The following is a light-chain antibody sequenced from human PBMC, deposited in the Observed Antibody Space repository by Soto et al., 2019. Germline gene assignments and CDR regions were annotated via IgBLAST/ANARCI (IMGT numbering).Light chain of an antibody. CDR2: GAS. V-gene: IGKV3-15*01. Sequence: EILMTQSPATLSVSPGERATVSCRASQSVSSNLAWYQQKPGQAPRLLIYGASTRATGIPARFSGSGSVTEFTLTFSRLQAEDFAVYSCQQYSNWPSWTFGQRTKVEIK. CDR3: QQYSNWPSWT. CDR1: QSVSSN. J-gene: IGKJ1*01.